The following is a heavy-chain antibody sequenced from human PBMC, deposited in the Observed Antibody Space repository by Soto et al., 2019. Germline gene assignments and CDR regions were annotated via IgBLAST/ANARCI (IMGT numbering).Heavy chain of an antibody. D-gene: IGHD3-3*01. CDR1: GFTFSSYS. V-gene: IGHV3-21*01. J-gene: IGHJ6*02. CDR3: ARDVITIFGVVTYYYYGMDV. CDR2: ISSSSSYI. Sequence: TGGSLRLSCAASGFTFSSYSMNWVRQAPGKGLEWVSSISSSSSYIYYADSVKGRFTISRDNAKNSLYLQMNSLRAEDTAVYYRARDVITIFGVVTYYYYGMDVWGQGTTVTVSS.